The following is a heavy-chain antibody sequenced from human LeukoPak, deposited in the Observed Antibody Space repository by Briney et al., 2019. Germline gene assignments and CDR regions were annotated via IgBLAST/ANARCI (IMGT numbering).Heavy chain of an antibody. D-gene: IGHD3-22*01. J-gene: IGHJ4*02. Sequence: SVKVSCKASGGTFSRYAISWVRQAPGQGLEWMGGIIPMFRTVNYAQKFQGRVTITADESTSTAYMELTSLRSEDTAVYYCARRRGYYDSNGYLAYWGQGTLVTVSS. CDR1: GGTFSRYA. V-gene: IGHV1-69*01. CDR3: ARRRGYYDSNGYLAY. CDR2: IIPMFRTV.